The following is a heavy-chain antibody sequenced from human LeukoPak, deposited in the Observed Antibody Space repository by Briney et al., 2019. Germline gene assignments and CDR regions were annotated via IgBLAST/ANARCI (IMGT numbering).Heavy chain of an antibody. D-gene: IGHD1-26*01. CDR3: ASYSGSYLRPAHLDY. CDR1: GYTFTSYA. CDR2: INTNTGNP. J-gene: IGHJ4*02. V-gene: IGHV7-4-1*02. Sequence: ASVKVSCKASGYTFTSYAMNWVRQAPGQGLEWMGWINTNTGNPTYAQGFTGRFVFSLDTSVSTAYLQISSLKAEDTAVYYCASYSGSYLRPAHLDYWGQGTLVTVSS.